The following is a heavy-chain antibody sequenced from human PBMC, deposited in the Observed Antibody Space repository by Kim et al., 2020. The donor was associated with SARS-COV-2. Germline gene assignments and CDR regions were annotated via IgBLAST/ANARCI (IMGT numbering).Heavy chain of an antibody. D-gene: IGHD1-26*01. Sequence: RTYYTPSLKRRVTRTVDTSKNQFSLRLSSVTAADTAVYYCATIVGALFDYWGQGTLVTVSS. J-gene: IGHJ4*02. CDR3: ATIVGALFDY. V-gene: IGHV4-39*07. CDR2: RT.